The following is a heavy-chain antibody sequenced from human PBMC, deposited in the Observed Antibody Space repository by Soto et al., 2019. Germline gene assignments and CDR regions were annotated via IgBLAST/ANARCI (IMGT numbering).Heavy chain of an antibody. V-gene: IGHV1-69*01. Sequence: QVQLVQSGAEVKKPWSSVKVSCKASGGIFTRYDIRWVRQAPGHGLERMGASIPIFGTANYAQKLQGIVTITADASKSTAYMELSSLKSEDTAIYYCAINEGRDVSKFDYWCKVPLVTVSS. J-gene: IGHJ4*02. CDR1: GGIFTRYD. D-gene: IGHD2-15*01. CDR2: SIPIFGTA. CDR3: AINEGRDVSKFDY.